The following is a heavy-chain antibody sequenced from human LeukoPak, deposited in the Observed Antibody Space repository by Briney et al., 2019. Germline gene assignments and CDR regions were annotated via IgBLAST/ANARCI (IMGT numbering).Heavy chain of an antibody. V-gene: IGHV4-38-2*02. CDR3: ARDSIGEYFDL. D-gene: IGHD3-22*01. J-gene: IGHJ2*01. Sequence: PSETLSLTCTVSGYSISSGYYWGWIRQPPGKGLEWIGSIYHSGSIYYNPSLKSRVTISVDTSKNQFSLKLSSVTAADTAVYYCARDSIGEYFDLWGRGTLVTVSS. CDR2: IYHSGSI. CDR1: GYSISSGYY.